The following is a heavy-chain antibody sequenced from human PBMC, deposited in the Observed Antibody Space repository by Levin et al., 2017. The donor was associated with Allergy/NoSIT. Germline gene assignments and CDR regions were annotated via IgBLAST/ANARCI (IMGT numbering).Heavy chain of an antibody. D-gene: IGHD6-19*01. Sequence: PGGSLRLSCAASGFTFSSYSMNWVRQAPGKGLEWVSSISSSSSYIYYADSVKGRFTISRDNAKNSLYLQMNSLRAEDTAVYYCARDPAVADKITFLNYYYYYGMDVWGQGTTVTVSS. CDR1: GFTFSSYS. J-gene: IGHJ6*02. CDR3: ARDPAVADKITFLNYYYYYGMDV. V-gene: IGHV3-21*01. CDR2: ISSSSSYI.